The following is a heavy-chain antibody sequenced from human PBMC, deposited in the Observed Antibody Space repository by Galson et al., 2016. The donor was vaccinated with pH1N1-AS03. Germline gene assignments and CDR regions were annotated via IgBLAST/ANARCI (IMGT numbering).Heavy chain of an antibody. Sequence: SVKVSCKASGYNFVTYGITWVRQGPGQGLEWMGWINPYSTNTNHAKKVQDRVTMTADTSTTTAHLDLRNLGSDDTAVYYCANCHRAHHPWGQGTQVTVSS. CDR2: INPYSTNT. D-gene: IGHD1-1*01. CDR1: GYNFVTYG. V-gene: IGHV1-18*01. J-gene: IGHJ5*02. CDR3: ANCHRAHHP.